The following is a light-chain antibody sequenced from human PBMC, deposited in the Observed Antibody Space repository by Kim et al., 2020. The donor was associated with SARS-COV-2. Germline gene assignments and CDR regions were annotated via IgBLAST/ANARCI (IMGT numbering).Light chain of an antibody. J-gene: IGLJ3*02. Sequence: PGETVTLTCGSSTGPVTSSHYPYWFKQRPGQAPRTLISDTSNTHSWTPARFSGSLLGDKAALTLSGAQPEDEADYYCLLSYSGAWVFGGGTRLTVL. CDR3: LLSYSGAWV. CDR2: DTS. CDR1: TGPVTSSHY. V-gene: IGLV7-46*01.